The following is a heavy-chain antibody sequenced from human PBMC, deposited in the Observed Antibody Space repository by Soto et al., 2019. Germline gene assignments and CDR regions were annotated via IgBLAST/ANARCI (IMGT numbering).Heavy chain of an antibody. Sequence: GESPKISSQGSGYNFASYWISWVRQMPGKGLEWMGRIDPIDSYTNYSPSFQGHVTISADKSISTAYLQWSSLKASDTAMYYCARRYCSSASCPRNYYGMDVWGQGTTVTVSS. V-gene: IGHV5-10-1*01. CDR1: GYNFASYW. D-gene: IGHD2-2*01. CDR3: ARRYCSSASCPRNYYGMDV. J-gene: IGHJ6*02. CDR2: IDPIDSYT.